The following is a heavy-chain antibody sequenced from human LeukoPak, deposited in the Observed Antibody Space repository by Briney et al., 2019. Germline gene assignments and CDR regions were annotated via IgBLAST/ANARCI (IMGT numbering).Heavy chain of an antibody. CDR2: ISGSGGST. CDR3: AKGPGYCSSTSCYLPFDY. J-gene: IGHJ4*02. CDR1: GSTFSSYA. V-gene: IGHV3-23*01. Sequence: GASLRLSCAASGSTFSSYAMSWVRQAPGKGLEWVSAISGSGGSTYYADSVKGRFTISRDNSKNTLYLQMNGLRAEDTAVYYCAKGPGYCSSTSCYLPFDYWGQGTLVTVSS. D-gene: IGHD2-2*03.